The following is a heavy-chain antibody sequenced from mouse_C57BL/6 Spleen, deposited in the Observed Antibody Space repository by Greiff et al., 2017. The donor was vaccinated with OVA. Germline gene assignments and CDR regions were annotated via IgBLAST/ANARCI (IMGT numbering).Heavy chain of an antibody. J-gene: IGHJ4*01. D-gene: IGHD2-3*01. CDR3: TRDDGYYGGGAMDY. V-gene: IGHV5-9-1*02. CDR1: GFTFSSYA. CDR2: ISSGGDYI. Sequence: EVHLVESGEGLVKPGGSLKLSCAASGFTFSSYAMSWVRQTPEKRLEWVAYISSGGDYIYYADPVKGRFTISRDNARNTLYLQMSSLKSEDTAMYYCTRDDGYYGGGAMDYWGQGTSVTVSS.